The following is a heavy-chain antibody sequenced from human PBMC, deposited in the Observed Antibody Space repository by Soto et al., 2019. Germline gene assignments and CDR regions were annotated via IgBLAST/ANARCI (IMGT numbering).Heavy chain of an antibody. D-gene: IGHD4-17*01. J-gene: IGHJ4*02. CDR1: GGTFSSYA. CDR2: ISTIFGTA. CDR3: ARETGEANLMPTVVTAYFDY. V-gene: IGHV1-69*01. Sequence: QVQLVQSGAEVKKPGSSVKVSCKASGGTFSSYAISWVRQAPGQGLEWMGGISTIFGTANYAQKFKGRVTITADESTSTAYMELCSLRSEDTAVYYCARETGEANLMPTVVTAYFDYWGQGPLVTVSS.